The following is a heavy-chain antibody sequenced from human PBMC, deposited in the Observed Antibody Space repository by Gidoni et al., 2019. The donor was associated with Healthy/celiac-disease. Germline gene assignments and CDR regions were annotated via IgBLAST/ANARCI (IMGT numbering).Heavy chain of an antibody. J-gene: IGHJ6*02. CDR3: ARMIMVQGVIYCMDV. Sequence: EVQRLESGGGLVQHGGSLRLSCAASGFTFSSYAMSWVRQAPGKGLEWVASISGSGGSTSYADSVKGRFTISRDNSKNTLYLQMNSLRAEDTAVYYCARMIMVQGVIYCMDVWGQGTTVTVSS. CDR1: GFTFSSYA. V-gene: IGHV3-23*01. CDR2: ISGSGGST. D-gene: IGHD3-10*01.